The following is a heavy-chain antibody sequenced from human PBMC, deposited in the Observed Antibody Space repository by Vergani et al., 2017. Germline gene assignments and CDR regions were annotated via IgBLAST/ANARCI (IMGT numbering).Heavy chain of an antibody. V-gene: IGHV3-23*01. CDR2: ISSGGGDI. J-gene: IGHJ1*01. CDR3: TNAWGLYDLHGEYFQY. Sequence: EVQLLESGGGLVQPGGSRRLSCAGAGFTFDTYTMAYVRQAPGKGLEWVATISSGGGDIFYADSVKGRFTISRDNSKNTLFLQMNSLKDEDTDVYYCTNAWGLYDLHGEYFQYWGRGTLVSVSS. D-gene: IGHD2-8*01. CDR1: GFTFDTYT.